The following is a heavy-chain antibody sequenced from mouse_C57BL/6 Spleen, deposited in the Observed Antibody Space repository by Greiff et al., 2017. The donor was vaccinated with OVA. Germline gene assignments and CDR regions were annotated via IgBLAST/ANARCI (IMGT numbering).Heavy chain of an antibody. D-gene: IGHD1-1*01. Sequence: QVQLQQPGAELVMPGASVKLSCKASGYTFTSYWMHWVKQRPGQGLEWIGAIDPSDSYTNYNQKFKGKSTLTVDKSSSTAYMQLSSLTSEDSAVYYCARGAYGSSYGSYWGQGTLVTVSA. J-gene: IGHJ3*01. CDR3: ARGAYGSSYGSY. V-gene: IGHV1-69*01. CDR1: GYTFTSYW. CDR2: IDPSDSYT.